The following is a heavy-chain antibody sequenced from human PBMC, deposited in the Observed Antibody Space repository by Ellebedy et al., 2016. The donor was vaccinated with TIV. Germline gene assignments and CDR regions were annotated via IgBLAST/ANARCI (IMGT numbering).Heavy chain of an antibody. V-gene: IGHV3-23*01. D-gene: IGHD4-17*01. Sequence: GESLKISXTASGFTFSSYVMSWVRQAPGQGLQWVSGISRTDDSTYYADSVKGRFTISRDDPKNTLYLQMNNLRVEDTAVYYCAKDRDDDGDYVFDSWGQGTLVTASS. CDR3: AKDRDDDGDYVFDS. CDR1: GFTFSSYV. J-gene: IGHJ4*02. CDR2: ISRTDDST.